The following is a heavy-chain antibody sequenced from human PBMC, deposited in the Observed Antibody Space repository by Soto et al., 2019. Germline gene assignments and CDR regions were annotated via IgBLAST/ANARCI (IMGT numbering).Heavy chain of an antibody. V-gene: IGHV1-24*01. CDR3: ATGNLDTAMDPVGIFDY. CDR1: GYTLTELS. D-gene: IGHD5-18*01. J-gene: IGHJ4*02. CDR2: FDPEDGET. Sequence: ASVKVSCKVSGYTLTELSMHCVRQAPGKGLEWMGGFDPEDGETIYAQKFQGRVTMTEDTSTDTAYMELSSLRSEDTAVYYCATGNLDTAMDPVGIFDYWGQGTLVTVSS.